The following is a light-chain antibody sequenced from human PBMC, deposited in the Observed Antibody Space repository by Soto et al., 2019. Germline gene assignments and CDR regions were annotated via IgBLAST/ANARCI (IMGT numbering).Light chain of an antibody. V-gene: IGKV1-5*03. Sequence: DIQMTQSPSSLSASVGDRVTITCRASQSISSYLNWYQQKPGKAPKLLIYKASTLKSGVPSRFSGSGSGTEFTLTISSLQPDDFATYYCLQYNSFSRTFGQGTKVDIK. CDR3: LQYNSFSRT. J-gene: IGKJ1*01. CDR1: QSISSY. CDR2: KAS.